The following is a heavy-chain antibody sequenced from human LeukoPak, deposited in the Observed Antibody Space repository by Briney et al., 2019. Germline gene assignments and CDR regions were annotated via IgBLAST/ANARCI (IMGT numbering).Heavy chain of an antibody. J-gene: IGHJ4*02. Sequence: PSETLSLTCTVSGGSISSSNYYWGWIRQPPGKGLEWIGSMYYSGNTYYNPSLKSRVTISVDTSKNQFSLKLSSVTAADTAVYYCARARMATDIDYWGQGTLVTVSS. CDR3: ARARMATDIDY. CDR1: GGSISSSNYY. CDR2: MYYSGNT. V-gene: IGHV4-39*07. D-gene: IGHD5-24*01.